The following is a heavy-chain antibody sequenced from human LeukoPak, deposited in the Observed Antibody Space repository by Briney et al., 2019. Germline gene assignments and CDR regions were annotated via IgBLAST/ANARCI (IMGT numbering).Heavy chain of an antibody. V-gene: IGHV4-34*01. CDR1: GFTFSSYS. J-gene: IGHJ4*02. Sequence: PGGSLRLSCAASGFTFSSYSMNWIRQPPGKGLEWIGEINHSGSTNYNPSLKSRVTISVDTSKNQFSLKLSSVTAADTAVYYCARQAYDSSGYYYRYRPSFWRGPDYWGQGTLVTVSS. CDR3: ARQAYDSSGYYYRYRPSFWRGPDY. CDR2: INHSGST. D-gene: IGHD3-22*01.